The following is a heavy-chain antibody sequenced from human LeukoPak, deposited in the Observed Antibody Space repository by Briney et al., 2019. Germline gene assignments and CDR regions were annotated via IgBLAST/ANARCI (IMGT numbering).Heavy chain of an antibody. J-gene: IGHJ3*01. D-gene: IGHD3-10*01. CDR2: IHSGGTA. CDR1: GFTVSGHY. Sequence: GXXLRLSCAASGFTVSGHYMSWVRQAPGKGLEWVSVIHSGGTAYYSDSVKGRFTISRDNSKNTLFLQLNSLRPEDTALYYCARGGLGGEALEVWGQGTMVTVSS. V-gene: IGHV3-66*02. CDR3: ARGGLGGEALEV.